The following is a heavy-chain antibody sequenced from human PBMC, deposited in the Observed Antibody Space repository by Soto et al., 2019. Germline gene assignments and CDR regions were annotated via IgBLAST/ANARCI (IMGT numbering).Heavy chain of an antibody. D-gene: IGHD5-12*01. V-gene: IGHV4-30-2*01. CDR2: IYHSGST. J-gene: IGHJ5*02. CDR1: GGSISSGGYS. CDR3: ARSDIVATRHGSNNWFDP. Sequence: PSETLSLTCAVSGGSISSGGYSWSWIRQPPGKGLEWIGYIYHSGSTYYNPSPKSRVTISVDRSKNQFSLKLSSVTAADTAVYYCARSDIVATRHGSNNWFDPWGQGTLVTVSS.